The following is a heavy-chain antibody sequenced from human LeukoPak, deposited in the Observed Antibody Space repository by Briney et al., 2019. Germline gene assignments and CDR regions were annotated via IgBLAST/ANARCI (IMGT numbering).Heavy chain of an antibody. V-gene: IGHV3-11*01. CDR2: ISSSGSTI. CDR3: ATDRGSGIVGARGVSAFDI. J-gene: IGHJ3*02. CDR1: GFTFSDYY. Sequence: SPGGSLRLSCAASGFTFSDYYMSWIRQAPGKGLEWVSYISSSGSTIYYADSVKGRFTISRDNAKNSLYLQMNSLRAEDTAVYYCATDRGSGIVGARGVSAFDIWGQGTMVTVSS. D-gene: IGHD1-26*01.